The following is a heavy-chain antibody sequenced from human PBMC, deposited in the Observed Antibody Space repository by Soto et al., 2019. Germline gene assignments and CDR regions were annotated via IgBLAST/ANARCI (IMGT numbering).Heavy chain of an antibody. V-gene: IGHV4-34*01. CDR3: ARIEKLQQFWSGYHYYYYYYMDV. CDR1: GGSFSGYY. D-gene: IGHD3-3*02. Sequence: QVQLQQWGAGLLKPSETLSLTCAVYGGSFSGYYWSWIRQPPGKGLECIGEINHSGSTNYNPSLRSRVTISVDTSKNQFSLKLSSVTAADTAVYYCARIEKLQQFWSGYHYYYYYYMDVWGKGTTVTVSS. CDR2: INHSGST. J-gene: IGHJ6*03.